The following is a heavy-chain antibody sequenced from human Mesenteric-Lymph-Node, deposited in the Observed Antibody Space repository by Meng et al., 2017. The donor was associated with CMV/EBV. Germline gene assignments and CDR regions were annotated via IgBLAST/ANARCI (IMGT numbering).Heavy chain of an antibody. V-gene: IGHV4-39*01. CDR2: IYYSGNT. Sequence: SETLSLTCTVSGGSISSTSYYWGWIRQPPGKGLEWIGSIYYSGNTNYNPSLKSRVTISVDTSKNQFSLRLYSVTAADTAVYYCASHYYDSGGYYSVFDYWGQGTLVTVSS. CDR1: GGSISSTSYY. J-gene: IGHJ4*02. D-gene: IGHD3-22*01. CDR3: ASHYYDSGGYYSVFDY.